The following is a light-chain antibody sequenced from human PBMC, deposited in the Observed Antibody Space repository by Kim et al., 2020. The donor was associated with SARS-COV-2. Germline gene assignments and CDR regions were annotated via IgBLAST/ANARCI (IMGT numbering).Light chain of an antibody. CDR2: KAS. J-gene: IGKJ2*01. V-gene: IGKV1-5*03. CDR1: QSISTW. Sequence: SASVGARVPMTCRASQSISTWVAWYQQKPGKAPQLLIHKASGLQSGVPSRFSGRGSGTEFTLTISSLQPDDFSTYYCQQYNTFPYTFGQGTRLEI. CDR3: QQYNTFPYT.